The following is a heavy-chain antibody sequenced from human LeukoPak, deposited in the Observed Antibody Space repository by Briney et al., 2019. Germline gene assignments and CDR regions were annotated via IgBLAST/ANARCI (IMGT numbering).Heavy chain of an antibody. V-gene: IGHV4-30-2*03. Sequence: LRLSCAASGLTFSSYAMSWVRQAPGKGLEWIGSIYYSGSTHYSPSLKSRVTISVDTSKNQFSLRLSSVTAADTAVYYCARHSRNTFGVVVVPYYFDYWGQGTLVTVSS. CDR1: GLTFSSYA. CDR2: IYYSGST. CDR3: ARHSRNTFGVVVVPYYFDY. J-gene: IGHJ4*02. D-gene: IGHD3-16*02.